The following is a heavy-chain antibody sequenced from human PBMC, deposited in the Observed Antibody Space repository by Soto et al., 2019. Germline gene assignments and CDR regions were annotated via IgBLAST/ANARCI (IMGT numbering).Heavy chain of an antibody. V-gene: IGHV3-74*02. CDR2: INSDGSDK. CDR3: VYEEWGLANFDY. J-gene: IGHJ4*02. D-gene: IGHD3-3*01. Sequence: EVQLVESGGGLVQPGGSLRLSCAASGFTFSSYWMHWVRQAPGKGLVWVSRINSDGSDKSYADSVKGRFTVSRDNAKNTMYLQMNSLRAEDTAIYDCVYEEWGLANFDYWGQGTLGTVSS. CDR1: GFTFSSYW.